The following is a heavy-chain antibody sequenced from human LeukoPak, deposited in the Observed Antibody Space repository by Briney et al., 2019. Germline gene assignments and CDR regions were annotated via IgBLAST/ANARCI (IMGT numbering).Heavy chain of an antibody. V-gene: IGHV3-30*04. J-gene: IGHJ4*02. CDR3: AKDQPITMVRGVFDY. Sequence: GGSLRLSCAASGFTFGAYAMHWVRQSPGKGLEGVALISYDGNNEWYADSVKGRFTVSRDNSKNTLYLQMNSLRAEDTAVYYCAKDQPITMVRGVFDYWGQGTLVTVSS. CDR2: ISYDGNNE. D-gene: IGHD3-10*01. CDR1: GFTFGAYA.